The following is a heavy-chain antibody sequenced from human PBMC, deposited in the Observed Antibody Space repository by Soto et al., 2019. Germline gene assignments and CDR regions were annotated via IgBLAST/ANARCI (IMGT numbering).Heavy chain of an antibody. V-gene: IGHV4-59*01. J-gene: IGHJ6*02. CDR1: GGSINNYY. Sequence: QVHFQESGPGLVKPSETLSLTCTVSGGSINNYYCNWVRQPPGKGLEWIGSIHYSGTTHYNPSLESRVTISADRAKNQFSLKLNSVPAADTAVYYCAGATYGMDVWGQGTTVTVSS. CDR2: IHYSGTT. CDR3: AGATYGMDV.